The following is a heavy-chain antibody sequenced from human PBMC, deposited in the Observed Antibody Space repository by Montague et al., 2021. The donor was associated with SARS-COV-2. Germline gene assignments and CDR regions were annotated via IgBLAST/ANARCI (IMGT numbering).Heavy chain of an antibody. Sequence: SLRLSCAASGFTVSSNYMSWVRQAPGKGLEWVSVIYSGGSTYYADSVKGRFTISRDNSKNTPYLQMNSLRAEDTAVYYCARDHLYYDFWSGYYDQYGMDVWGQGTTVTVSS. CDR3: ARDHLYYDFWSGYYDQYGMDV. CDR1: GFTVSSNY. J-gene: IGHJ6*02. D-gene: IGHD3-3*01. CDR2: IYSGGST. V-gene: IGHV3-53*01.